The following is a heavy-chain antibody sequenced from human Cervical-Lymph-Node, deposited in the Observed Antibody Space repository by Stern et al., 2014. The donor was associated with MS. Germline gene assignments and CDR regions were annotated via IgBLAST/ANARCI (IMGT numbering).Heavy chain of an antibody. CDR2: ISYDGSNK. Sequence: QVQLMQSGGGVVQPGRSLRLSCAASGFTFSSYGMHWVRQAPGKGLEWVAVISYDGSNKYYGDSVKGRFTISRDNSKNTLYLQMNSLRAEDTAVYYCAKGGRQWLALDYWGQGTLVTVSS. CDR3: AKGGRQWLALDY. D-gene: IGHD6-19*01. V-gene: IGHV3-30*18. J-gene: IGHJ4*02. CDR1: GFTFSSYG.